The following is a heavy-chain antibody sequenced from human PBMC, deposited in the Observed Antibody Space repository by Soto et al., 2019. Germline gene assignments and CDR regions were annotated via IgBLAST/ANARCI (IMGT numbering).Heavy chain of an antibody. CDR3: ARGPLVVLNYFES. J-gene: IGHJ4*02. CDR1: GGTFRNYP. Sequence: QVQLVHSGTEVKKPGSSVKVSCKASGGTFRNYPINWVRQAPGQGLEWMGSIFPLTDIPDYAQNFQARLTITADQATSTAYMELSSLTSDDTAMYFCARGPLVVLNYFESWGQGTLVTVSS. V-gene: IGHV1-69*04. CDR2: IFPLTDIP.